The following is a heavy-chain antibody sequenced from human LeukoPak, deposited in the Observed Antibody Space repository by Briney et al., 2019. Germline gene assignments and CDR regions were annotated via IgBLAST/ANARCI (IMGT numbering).Heavy chain of an antibody. CDR3: VRDGYNQNRLDF. CDR1: GFTFSSHA. D-gene: IGHD1-14*01. V-gene: IGHV3-23*01. Sequence: KAGGSLRLSCAASGFTFSSHAMSWVRQAPGKGLEWVSAINDGGDNKQYTDSVKGRFTISRDNSKNTLYLQMNSLRAEDTAVYFCVRDGYNQNRLDFWGQGTLITVSS. CDR2: INDGGDNK. J-gene: IGHJ4*02.